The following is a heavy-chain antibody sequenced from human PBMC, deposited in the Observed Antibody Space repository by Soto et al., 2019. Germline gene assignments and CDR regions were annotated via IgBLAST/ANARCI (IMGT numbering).Heavy chain of an antibody. CDR3: ARGQLVDTAMLTSPHNWLDP. CDR2: INPNSGGT. CDR1: GYTFTGYY. V-gene: IGHV1-2*04. Sequence: GASVKVSCKASGYTFTGYYMHWVRQAPGQGLEWMGWINPNSGGTNYAQKFQGWVTMTRDTSISTAYMELSRLRSDDTAVYYCARGQLVDTAMLTSPHNWLDPWGQGPLVTVYS. D-gene: IGHD5-18*01. J-gene: IGHJ5*02.